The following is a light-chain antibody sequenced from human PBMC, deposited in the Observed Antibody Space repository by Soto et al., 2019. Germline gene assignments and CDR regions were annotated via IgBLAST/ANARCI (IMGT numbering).Light chain of an antibody. CDR2: RTS. V-gene: IGKV3-20*01. CDR3: QQYENSPLT. Sequence: EIVLTQSPDTLSLSPGERATLSCRASQSVGSSFLAWYQQKPGQAPRLLIYRTSTRATGIPDRFTGSGSGTDFTLPISRLEPEDFAVYYCQQYENSPLTFGAGTKVEIK. CDR1: QSVGSSF. J-gene: IGKJ4*01.